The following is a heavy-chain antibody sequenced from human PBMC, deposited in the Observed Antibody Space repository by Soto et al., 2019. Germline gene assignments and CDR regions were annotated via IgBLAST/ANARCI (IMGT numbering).Heavy chain of an antibody. V-gene: IGHV3-23*01. CDR3: AKDGQLLSGSPDAFDI. Sequence: GGSLRLSCAASGFTFSSYAMSWVRQAPGKGLEWVSAISGSGGSTYYADSVKGRFTISRDNSKNTLYLQMNSLRAEDTAVYYCAKDGQLLSGSPDAFDIWGQGTMVTVSS. D-gene: IGHD1-26*01. CDR2: ISGSGGST. CDR1: GFTFSSYA. J-gene: IGHJ3*02.